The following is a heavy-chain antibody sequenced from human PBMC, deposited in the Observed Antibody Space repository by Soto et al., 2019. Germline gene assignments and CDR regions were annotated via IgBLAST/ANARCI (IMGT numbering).Heavy chain of an antibody. V-gene: IGHV1-2*02. D-gene: IGHD2-8*02. CDR1: GYSFTGYY. CDR3: ARGDYGTGGYPFPYFDY. Sequence: GASVKVSCKASGYSFTGYYIHWVRQAPGQGLEWMGWINPDSGATNYAQNFQGRVTLTSDTSISTASMELTSLTSDDTAVYYCARGDYGTGGYPFPYFDYWGQGTLVTVSS. J-gene: IGHJ4*02. CDR2: INPDSGAT.